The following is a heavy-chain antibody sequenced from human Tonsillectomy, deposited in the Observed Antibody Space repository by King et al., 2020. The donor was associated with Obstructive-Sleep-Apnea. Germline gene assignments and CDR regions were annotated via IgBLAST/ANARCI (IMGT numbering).Heavy chain of an antibody. CDR1: GGSISSYY. D-gene: IGHD2-2*01. CDR3: ARARIDQLQPPAAHFDY. J-gene: IGHJ4*02. CDR2: FYYSGST. V-gene: IGHV4-59*01. Sequence: QLQESGPGLVKPSETLSLTCTVSGGSISSYYWSWIRQPPGKGLEWIGYFYYSGSTNYNPSLKGRVTMSLDTSKNQFSLRLSSVTAADTALYSCARARIDQLQPPAAHFDYWGQGTLVTVSS.